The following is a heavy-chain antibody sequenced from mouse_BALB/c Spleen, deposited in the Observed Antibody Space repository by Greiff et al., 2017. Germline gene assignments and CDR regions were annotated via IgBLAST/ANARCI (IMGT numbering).Heavy chain of an antibody. D-gene: IGHD2-2*01. CDR2: IKPKNDGT. CDR3: ARGNYYGYDDYAMDY. V-gene: IGHV1-14*01. CDR1: GYTFTSYV. Sequence: VHVKQSGPEWVKPGASVKMSCMASGYTFTSYVMHWVKQKPVQGLEWSGDIKPKNDGTKYNEKFKGQATLTSDKSSSTAYLELSSLTSEDSAVYYCARGNYYGYDDYAMDYWGQGTSVTVSS. J-gene: IGHJ4*01.